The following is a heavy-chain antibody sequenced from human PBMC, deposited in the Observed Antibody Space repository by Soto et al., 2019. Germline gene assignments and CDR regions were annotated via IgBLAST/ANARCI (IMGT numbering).Heavy chain of an antibody. D-gene: IGHD2-2*01. J-gene: IGHJ4*02. V-gene: IGHV3-21*01. Sequence: EVQLVESGGGLVKPGGSLRLSCAASGFTFSTYSMSWVRQAPGKGLEWVSSISPSSTYIHYADSVKGRFTISRDNAEKAVYLQKNSLGAEDTGIYYCGRGGGGVVVVPGANRGDFWGQGTLVTVSS. CDR3: GRGGGGVVVVPGANRGDF. CDR1: GFTFSTYS. CDR2: ISPSSTYI.